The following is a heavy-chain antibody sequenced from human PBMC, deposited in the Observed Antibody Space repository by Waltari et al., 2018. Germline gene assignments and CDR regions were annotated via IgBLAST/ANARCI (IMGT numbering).Heavy chain of an antibody. D-gene: IGHD4-17*01. V-gene: IGHV4-59*01. J-gene: IGHJ6*03. Sequence: QVKLQEWGPGLGKPSETLSLTCTVSVGSIGSYYWSWIGQPPGKGLEWIGYIYYSWSTNYTPSLKSRVTISVDTSKNQFSLKLSSVTAADTAVYYCAREGYGDYDDYYYYMDVWGKGTTVTVSS. CDR3: AREGYGDYDDYYYYMDV. CDR2: IYYSWST. CDR1: VGSIGSYY.